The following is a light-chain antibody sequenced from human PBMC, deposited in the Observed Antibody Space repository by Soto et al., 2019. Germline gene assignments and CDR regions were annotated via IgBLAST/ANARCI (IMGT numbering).Light chain of an antibody. Sequence: QSVLTQPASVSGSPGQSITISCNGSNNDIGGYNYVSWYQQHPGKAPKFMIYDVSNRPSGVSNRFSGSKSGNTASLTISGLQAEDEADYYCSSYTSSSTRVFGTGTKLTVL. CDR2: DVS. J-gene: IGLJ1*01. CDR1: NNDIGGYNY. CDR3: SSYTSSSTRV. V-gene: IGLV2-14*01.